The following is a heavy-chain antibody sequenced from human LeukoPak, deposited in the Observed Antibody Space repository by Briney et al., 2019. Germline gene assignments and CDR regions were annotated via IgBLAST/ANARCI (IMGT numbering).Heavy chain of an antibody. Sequence: ASVKVSCKASGYTFTGYYIQWVRQAPGQGLEWMGWINHNSGGTKYAQKFQGRVTMTRDTSISTAYVELSRLRSDDTAVYYCARVAVAGTFEYLFDYWGQGSLVIVSS. V-gene: IGHV1-2*02. D-gene: IGHD6-19*01. CDR1: GYTFTGYY. CDR3: ARVAVAGTFEYLFDY. J-gene: IGHJ4*02. CDR2: INHNSGGT.